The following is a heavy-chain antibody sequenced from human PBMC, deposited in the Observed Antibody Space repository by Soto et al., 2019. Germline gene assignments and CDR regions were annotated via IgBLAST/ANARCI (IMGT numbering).Heavy chain of an antibody. CDR3: ARSNVVVVAATLDAFDI. CDR2: INPSGGST. Sequence: ASVKVSCKASGYTFTSYYMHWVRQAPGQGLEWMGIINPSGGSTSYAQKFQGRVTMTRDTSTSTVYMELSSLRSEDTAVYYCARSNVVVVAATLDAFDIWGQGTMVT. D-gene: IGHD2-15*01. CDR1: GYTFTSYY. J-gene: IGHJ3*02. V-gene: IGHV1-46*03.